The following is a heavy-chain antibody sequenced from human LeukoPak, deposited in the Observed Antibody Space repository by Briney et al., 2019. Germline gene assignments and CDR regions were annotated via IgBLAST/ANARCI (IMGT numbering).Heavy chain of an antibody. J-gene: IGHJ4*02. V-gene: IGHV3-15*07. Sequence: GGSLRLSCAASGFTFSNAWMNWVRQAPGKGLEWVGRIKSKTDGGTTDYAAPVKGRFTISRDDSKNTLYLQMNSLKTEDTAVYYCVRGAGSVGANDYWGQGTLVTVSS. CDR2: IKSKTDGGTT. CDR1: GFTFSNAW. CDR3: VRGAGSVGANDY. D-gene: IGHD1-26*01.